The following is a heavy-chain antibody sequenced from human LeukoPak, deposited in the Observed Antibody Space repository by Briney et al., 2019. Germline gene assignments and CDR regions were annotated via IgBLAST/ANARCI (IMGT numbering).Heavy chain of an antibody. D-gene: IGHD3-22*01. J-gene: IGHJ4*02. Sequence: GRSLRLSCAASGFTFSSSAMHWVRQAPGKGLEWVAVISYDGSNKYYADSVKGRFTISRDNSKNTLYLQMNSLRAEDTAVYYCARVDDSSGYYSLGIDYWGQGTLVTVSS. CDR2: ISYDGSNK. CDR1: GFTFSSSA. V-gene: IGHV3-30-3*01. CDR3: ARVDDSSGYYSLGIDY.